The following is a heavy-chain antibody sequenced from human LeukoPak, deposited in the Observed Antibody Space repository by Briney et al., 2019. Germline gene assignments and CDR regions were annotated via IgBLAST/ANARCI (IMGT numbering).Heavy chain of an antibody. CDR3: AGLVGRYSSGLYYYYFDY. Sequence: PSETLSLTCTVSGDSINSLDLWSWVRQPPGKGPEWIGEMYLSGTTHSNPSVKSRVTISIDKSKNQFFLNLSSVTAADTAVYYCAGLVGRYSSGLYYYYFDYWGQGTLVTVSS. J-gene: IGHJ4*02. CDR2: MYLSGTT. V-gene: IGHV4-4*02. D-gene: IGHD3-22*01. CDR1: GDSINSLDL.